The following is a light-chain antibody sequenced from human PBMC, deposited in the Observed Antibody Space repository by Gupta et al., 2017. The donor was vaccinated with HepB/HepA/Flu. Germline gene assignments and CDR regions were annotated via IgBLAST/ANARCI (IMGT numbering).Light chain of an antibody. CDR3: NYRASHSLVVI. CDR1: SLRNYF. J-gene: IGLJ2*01. V-gene: IGLV3-19*01. Sequence: SSELTPDPAVSVALGQTVKITCQGDSLRNYFVNWYQQKPRQAPLLISFGKNNRPSGIPDRFSGSSSGSTAYLTVTGAQAEDEAVYFCNYRASHSLVVIFGGGTKLTVL. CDR2: GKN.